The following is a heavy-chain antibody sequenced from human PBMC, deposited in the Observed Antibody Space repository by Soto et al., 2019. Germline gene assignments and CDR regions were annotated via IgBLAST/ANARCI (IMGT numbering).Heavy chain of an antibody. CDR3: ARDPWDADY. V-gene: IGHV3-66*01. Sequence: EVQLVESGGGLVQPGGSLRLSCAASGFTVSTKYMSWVRQAPGKGLEWVSVIYSGGSTFYADSVRGRFTISSDNSKNTVNLQMNSLSSEVTPVYYCARDPWDADYWGQGTLVTVSS. CDR1: GFTVSTKY. J-gene: IGHJ4*02. D-gene: IGHD1-26*01. CDR2: IYSGGST.